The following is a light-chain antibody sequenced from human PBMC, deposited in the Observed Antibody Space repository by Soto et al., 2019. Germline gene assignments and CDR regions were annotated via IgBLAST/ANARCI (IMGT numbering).Light chain of an antibody. Sequence: EIVLTQSPATLSLSPGERVTLSCRARQSVSSYLAWYQQKPGQAPRLLIYDASNRATGIPARFSGSGSGTDFTLTITSLEPEDFAVYYCQQRSNWPSTFGGGTRVEIK. V-gene: IGKV3-11*01. CDR1: QSVSSY. CDR3: QQRSNWPST. CDR2: DAS. J-gene: IGKJ4*01.